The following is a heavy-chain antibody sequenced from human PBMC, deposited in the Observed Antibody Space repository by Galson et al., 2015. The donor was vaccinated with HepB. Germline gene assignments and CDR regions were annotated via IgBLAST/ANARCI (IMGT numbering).Heavy chain of an antibody. Sequence: SVKVSCKASGYTFTNYYMHWVQQAPGQRLEWMGIIDPSGGSTNYAQKFQGRVTMTRDTSTTTVYMELSSLRSEDTAVYYCASEDYGDYSSWGQGTLVTVSS. V-gene: IGHV1-46*01. D-gene: IGHD4-17*01. J-gene: IGHJ5*02. CDR3: ASEDYGDYSS. CDR1: GYTFTNYY. CDR2: IDPSGGST.